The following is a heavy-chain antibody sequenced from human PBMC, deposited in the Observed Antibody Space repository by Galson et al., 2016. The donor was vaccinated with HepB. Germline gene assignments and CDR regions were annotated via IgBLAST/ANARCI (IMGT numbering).Heavy chain of an antibody. D-gene: IGHD6-25*01. J-gene: IGHJ4*02. CDR2: LTGSGGGT. Sequence: SLRLSCAASGFTLSSYAMNWVRQAPGKGLEWVATLTGSGGGTYYADSVKSRFTISRDNSKNTLYLEMISLRAGDTAVYYCAKVPHHSTGWPREIDHWGQGTLVIVSS. CDR1: GFTLSSYA. V-gene: IGHV3-23*01. CDR3: AKVPHHSTGWPREIDH.